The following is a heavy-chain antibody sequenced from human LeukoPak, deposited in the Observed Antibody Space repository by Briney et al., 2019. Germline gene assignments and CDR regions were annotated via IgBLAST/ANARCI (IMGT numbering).Heavy chain of an antibody. D-gene: IGHD2-8*02. Sequence: GGSLRLSCAASGFTFSSYAMSWVRQAPGKGLEWVSGISGSDGSTNYADSVKGRFTISRENSKNTLYLQMNSLRAEDTAIYYCATYRQVLLPFESWGQGTLVTVSS. CDR2: ISGSDGST. CDR3: ATYRQVLLPFES. CDR1: GFTFSSYA. J-gene: IGHJ4*02. V-gene: IGHV3-23*01.